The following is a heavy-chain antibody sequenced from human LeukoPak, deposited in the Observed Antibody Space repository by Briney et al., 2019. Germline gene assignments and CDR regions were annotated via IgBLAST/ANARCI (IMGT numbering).Heavy chain of an antibody. V-gene: IGHV1-18*01. Sequence: ASAKVSCKASGYTFTSYGISWVRQAPGQGLEWMGWISAYNGNTNYAQKLQGRVTMTTDTSTSTAYMELRSLRSDDTAVYYCARRGRYCSGGSCYGWWFDPWGQGTLVTVSS. D-gene: IGHD2-15*01. CDR3: ARRGRYCSGGSCYGWWFDP. CDR2: ISAYNGNT. J-gene: IGHJ5*02. CDR1: GYTFTSYG.